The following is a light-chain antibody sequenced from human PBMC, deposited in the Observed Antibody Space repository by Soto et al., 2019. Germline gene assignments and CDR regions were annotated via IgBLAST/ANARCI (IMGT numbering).Light chain of an antibody. J-gene: IGLJ3*02. Sequence: QSVLTQPPSVSGAPGQTVSIPCSGSSSNIGAGYDVHWYQQLPGTAPKLLIYDNNKRPSGIPDRFSGSKSGTSATLGITGLQTGDEADYYCGTWDSSLSAWVFGGGTKLTVL. CDR2: DNN. CDR3: GTWDSSLSAWV. CDR1: SSNIGAGYD. V-gene: IGLV1-51*01.